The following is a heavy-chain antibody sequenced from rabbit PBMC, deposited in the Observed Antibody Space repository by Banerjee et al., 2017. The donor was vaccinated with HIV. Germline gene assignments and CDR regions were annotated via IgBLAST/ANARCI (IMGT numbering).Heavy chain of an antibody. Sequence: QSLEESGGGLVKPGASLTLTCTASGFSFNSGYDMCWVRQAPGKGLEWVACAYAGDSGSTYSATWAKGRFTISKTSSTTVTLQMTSLTAADTATYFCARETWGSTGNYGLWGQGTLVTVS. CDR1: GFSFNSGYD. V-gene: IGHV1S40*01. D-gene: IGHD7-1*01. CDR2: AYAGDSGST. CDR3: ARETWGSTGNYGL. J-gene: IGHJ3*01.